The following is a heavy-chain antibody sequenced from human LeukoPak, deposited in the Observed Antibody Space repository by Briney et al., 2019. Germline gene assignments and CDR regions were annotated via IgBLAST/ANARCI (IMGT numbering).Heavy chain of an antibody. J-gene: IGHJ3*02. CDR1: GFTFSSYW. V-gene: IGHV3-7*01. CDR2: IKQDGSEK. CDR3: ARDPYVWGSYRYDAFDI. Sequence: GGSLRLSCAASGFTFSSYWMSWVRQAPGKGLEWVGNIKQDGSEKYYVDSVKGRFTISRDNAKNSLYLQMNSLRAEDTAVYYCARDPYVWGSYRYDAFDIWGQGTMVTVSS. D-gene: IGHD3-16*02.